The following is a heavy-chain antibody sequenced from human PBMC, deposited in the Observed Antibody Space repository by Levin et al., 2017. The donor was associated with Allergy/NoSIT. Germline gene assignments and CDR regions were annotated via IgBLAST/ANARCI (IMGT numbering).Heavy chain of an antibody. V-gene: IGHV3-15*01. D-gene: IGHD3-16*01. Sequence: LSLTCAASGFTFWEVWVNWVRQRPGKGLEWVAHIKSKPDGETTDYAAPVKGRFSVSRDDSTSMVYLHMSGLTSEDTGVYYCTILLRPVDYWGHGTLVTVSS. CDR1: GFTFWEVW. CDR3: TILLRPVDY. CDR2: IKSKPDGETT. J-gene: IGHJ4*01.